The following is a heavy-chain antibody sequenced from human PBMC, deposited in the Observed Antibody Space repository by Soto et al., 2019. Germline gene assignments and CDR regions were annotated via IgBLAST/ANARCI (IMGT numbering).Heavy chain of an antibody. D-gene: IGHD6-13*01. CDR3: ARDRGSSWYYEDY. CDR2: INAGNGNT. CDR1: GYTFTSYA. V-gene: IGHV1-3*01. J-gene: IGHJ4*02. Sequence: ASVKVSCKASGYTFTSYAMHWVRQAPGQRLEWMGWINAGNGNTKYSQKFQGRVTITRDTSASTAYMELSSLRSEDTAVYYCARDRGSSWYYEDYWGQGTLVTVSS.